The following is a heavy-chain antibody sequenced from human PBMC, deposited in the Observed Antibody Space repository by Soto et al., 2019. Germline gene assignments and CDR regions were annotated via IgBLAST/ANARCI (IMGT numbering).Heavy chain of an antibody. CDR2: IKQDGTEK. V-gene: IGHV3-7*01. D-gene: IGHD5-18*01. J-gene: IGHJ3*02. CDR3: ARGDTPMITGMDSFDI. CDR1: GFTFSRYW. Sequence: GGSLRLSCAASGFTFSRYWMNWVRQAPGKGLEWVANIKQDGTEKNYVDSVKGRFTISRDNARNSLYLQMDSLRAEDTAVYFCARGDTPMITGMDSFDIWGQGTMVTV.